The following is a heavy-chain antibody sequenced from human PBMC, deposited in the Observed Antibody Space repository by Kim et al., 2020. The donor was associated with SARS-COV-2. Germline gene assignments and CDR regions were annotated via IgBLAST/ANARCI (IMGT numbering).Heavy chain of an antibody. CDR2: IYYSGST. D-gene: IGHD1-26*01. J-gene: IGHJ4*02. Sequence: SETLSLTCTVSGGSISSYYWSWIRQPPGKGLEWIGYIYYSGSTNYNPSLKSRVTISVDTSKNQFSLKLSSVNAADTAVYYCARTLSGSYRWFDYWGQGTLVTVSS. CDR3: ARTLSGSYRWFDY. CDR1: GGSISSYY. V-gene: IGHV4-59*13.